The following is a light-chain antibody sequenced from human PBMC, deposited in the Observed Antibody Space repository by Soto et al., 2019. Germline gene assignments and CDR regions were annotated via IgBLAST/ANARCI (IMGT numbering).Light chain of an antibody. CDR3: QQYGSSPWT. V-gene: IGKV3-20*01. CDR2: GAS. Sequence: EIVLTQSPGTLSLPPGERATLSCRASQSVSSSYLAWYQQKPGQAPRLLIYGASSRATGIPDRFSGSGSGTDFTLTISRLEPEDFAVYYCQQYGSSPWTFGGGTKVEIK. CDR1: QSVSSSY. J-gene: IGKJ4*01.